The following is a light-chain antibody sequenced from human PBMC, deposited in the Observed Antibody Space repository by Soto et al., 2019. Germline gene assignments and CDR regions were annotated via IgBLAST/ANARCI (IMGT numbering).Light chain of an antibody. J-gene: IGKJ5*01. CDR1: QSVSSY. CDR3: QQRSNWPT. CDR2: DAS. Sequence: EIVLTQSPATLSWSPGERATLCCRASQSVSSYLAWYQQKPGQAPRLLIYDASNRATGIPARFSGSGSGTDFTLTISSREPEDFAVYYCQQRSNWPTFGQGTRLEIK. V-gene: IGKV3-11*01.